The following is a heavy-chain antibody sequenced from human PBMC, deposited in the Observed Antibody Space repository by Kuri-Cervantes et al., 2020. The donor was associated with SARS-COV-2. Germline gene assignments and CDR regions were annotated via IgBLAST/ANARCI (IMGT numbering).Heavy chain of an antibody. CDR2: IGPSGTTK. Sequence: SLKISCTASGFIFSDYYMTWIRQARGTGLEWVSNIGPSGTTKYYADSVKGRFTISRDNAKNSLYLQISSLRGEDTAVYYCARDLRLGKSLDYWGQGTLVTVSS. CDR3: ARDLRLGKSLDY. J-gene: IGHJ4*02. CDR1: GFIFSDYY. D-gene: IGHD7-27*01. V-gene: IGHV3-11*04.